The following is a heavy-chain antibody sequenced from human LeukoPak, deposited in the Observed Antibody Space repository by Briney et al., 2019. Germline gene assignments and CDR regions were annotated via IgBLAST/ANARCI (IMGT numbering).Heavy chain of an antibody. CDR1: GGTFSSYG. Sequence: SVKVSCKASGGTFSSYGISWVRQALGQGLEWMGRIIPLIGVADYGEKFQGRVTITADNPTSTAYMELSSLRSEDTALYYCAREEKIVGTSILATGWFDTWGQGALVTVSS. V-gene: IGHV1-69*04. D-gene: IGHD1-26*01. J-gene: IGHJ5*02. CDR3: AREEKIVGTSILATGWFDT. CDR2: IIPLIGVA.